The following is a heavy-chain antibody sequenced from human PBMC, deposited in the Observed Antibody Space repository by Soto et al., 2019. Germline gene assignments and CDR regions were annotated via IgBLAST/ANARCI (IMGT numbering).Heavy chain of an antibody. CDR3: ARALDSSGWYGDDAFDL. Sequence: SETLSLTCTVSGGSISNKYWSWIRQPSGKGLEWIGRMSSSGVTNYSPSLKSRVTMSVDMSKNQFSLKLSSVTATDAAVYYCARALDSSGWYGDDAFDLWGQGTLVTVSS. CDR2: MSSSGVT. CDR1: GGSISNKY. J-gene: IGHJ3*01. V-gene: IGHV4-4*07. D-gene: IGHD6-19*01.